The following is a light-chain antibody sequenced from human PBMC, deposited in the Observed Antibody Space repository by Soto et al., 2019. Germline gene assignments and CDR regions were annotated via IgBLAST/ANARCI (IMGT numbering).Light chain of an antibody. CDR3: QQYGTSPQT. CDR2: DTS. CDR1: QSVTSNY. V-gene: IGKV3-20*01. Sequence: EIVLTQSPGTLSLSPGDRATLSCRASQSVTSNYLAWYQQKPGQAPGLLIYDTSTRASGVPDRFSGSGSGTEFTLTISRLEPEDFAVYYCQQYGTSPQTFGQGTKVDFK. J-gene: IGKJ1*01.